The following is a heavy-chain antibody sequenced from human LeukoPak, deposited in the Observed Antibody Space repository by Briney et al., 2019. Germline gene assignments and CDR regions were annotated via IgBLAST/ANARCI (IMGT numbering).Heavy chain of an antibody. CDR2: IRYDGSNK. CDR1: GFTFSSYG. Sequence: PGGSLRLSCAASGFTFSSYGMHWVRQAPGKGLEWVAFIRYDGSNKYYADSVKGRFTISRDNSKNTLYLQMNSLRAEDTAVYYCAKVGAVAGSGGSYRGYYYYYYMDVWGKGTTVTVSS. D-gene: IGHD6-19*01. V-gene: IGHV3-30*02. CDR3: AKVGAVAGSGGSYRGYYYYYYMDV. J-gene: IGHJ6*03.